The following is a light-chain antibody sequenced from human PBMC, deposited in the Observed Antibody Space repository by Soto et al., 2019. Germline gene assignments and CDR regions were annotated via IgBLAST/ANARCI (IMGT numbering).Light chain of an antibody. V-gene: IGLV2-14*01. CDR1: SSDVGGYNY. J-gene: IGLJ2*01. Sequence: QSALTQPASVSGSPGQSITISCTGTSSDVGGYNYVSWYQQHPGKAPKLMIYEVSNRPSGVSNRFCGAKSGNTASLTISGLQAEDEADYYCSSYTSSSTLVVFGGGTKVTVL. CDR3: SSYTSSSTLVV. CDR2: EVS.